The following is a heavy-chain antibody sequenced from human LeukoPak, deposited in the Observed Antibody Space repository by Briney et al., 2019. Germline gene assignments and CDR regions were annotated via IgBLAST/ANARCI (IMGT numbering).Heavy chain of an antibody. CDR2: IKQDGSET. V-gene: IGHV3-7*03. D-gene: IGHD2-2*02. J-gene: IGHJ4*02. CDR1: GFTPSSYW. CDR3: ARLWGYCSSTSCYK. Sequence: PGGSLRLSCAASGFTPSSYWMSWVPPDPGRGLEWVSNIKQDGSETYSVDSVKGRFTISRDNAKNTLYLQMNSLRAEDTAVYYCARLWGYCSSTSCYKWGQGTLVTVSS.